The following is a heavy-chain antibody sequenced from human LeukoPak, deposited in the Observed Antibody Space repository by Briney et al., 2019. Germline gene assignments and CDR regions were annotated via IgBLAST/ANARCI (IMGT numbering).Heavy chain of an antibody. J-gene: IGHJ4*02. CDR1: GFTFSTYT. CDR2: IASDTTYM. Sequence: GGSLRLSCEASGFTFSTYTVNWVRQAPGKGLEWVSSIASDTTYMKYADSVKGRFSVSRDNAKNPVFLEMKSLRADDTAVYFCARDYYDSSASATFDYWGRGTLVTVSS. V-gene: IGHV3-21*06. CDR3: ARDYYDSSASATFDY. D-gene: IGHD3-22*01.